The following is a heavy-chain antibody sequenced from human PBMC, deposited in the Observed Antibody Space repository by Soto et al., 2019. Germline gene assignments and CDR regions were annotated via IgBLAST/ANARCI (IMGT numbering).Heavy chain of an antibody. Sequence: SVRVSCKASGGTFSSYAISWVRQAPGQGLEWMGGIIPIFGTANYAQKFQGRVTITADESTSTAYMELSSLRSEGTAVYYCASKKHARSSAALFDYWGQGTLVTVSS. CDR3: ASKKHARSSAALFDY. J-gene: IGHJ4*02. D-gene: IGHD6-6*01. V-gene: IGHV1-69*13. CDR1: GGTFSSYA. CDR2: IIPIFGTA.